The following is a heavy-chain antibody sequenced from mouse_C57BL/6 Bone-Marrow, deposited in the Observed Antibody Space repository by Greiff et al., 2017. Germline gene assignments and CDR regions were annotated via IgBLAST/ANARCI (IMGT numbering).Heavy chain of an antibody. V-gene: IGHV1-53*01. Sequence: QVQLQQPGTELVKPGASVKLSCKASGYTFTSYWMHWVKQRPGQGLEWIGNINPSNGGTNYNEKFKSKATLTVDKSSSTAYMQLSSLTSEDSAVYCCTGQGEQLRLRVDYWGQGTTLTVSS. J-gene: IGHJ2*01. D-gene: IGHD3-2*02. CDR3: TGQGEQLRLRVDY. CDR2: INPSNGGT. CDR1: GYTFTSYW.